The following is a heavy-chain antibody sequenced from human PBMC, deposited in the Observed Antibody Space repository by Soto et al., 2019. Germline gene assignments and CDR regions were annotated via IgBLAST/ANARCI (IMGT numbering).Heavy chain of an antibody. CDR2: IYHSGST. Sequence: QVQLQESGPGLVKPSGTLSLTCAVSGGSISSSNWWSWVRQPPGKGLEWIGEIYHSGSTNYNPSLKSRATISMDKSKNQFSLKLNSVTAADTAVYYCASNQDFYDSSGYYYWGQETLVTVSS. V-gene: IGHV4-4*02. J-gene: IGHJ4*02. CDR3: ASNQDFYDSSGYYY. CDR1: GGSISSSNW. D-gene: IGHD3-22*01.